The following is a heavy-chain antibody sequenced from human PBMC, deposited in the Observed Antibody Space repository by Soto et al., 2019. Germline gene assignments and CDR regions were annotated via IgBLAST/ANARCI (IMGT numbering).Heavy chain of an antibody. J-gene: IGHJ3*02. CDR1: GFTFSDYD. D-gene: IGHD4-17*01. CDR2: ISSSGSTI. CDR3: ASGNDYGVHDAFDI. Sequence: QVQLVESGGGLVKPGGSLRLSCAASGFTFSDYDMSWIRQAPGKGLEWVSYISSSGSTIYYADSVKGRFTISRDNAKNSLYLQMNGLRAEDTAVYYCASGNDYGVHDAFDIWGQGTMVTVSS. V-gene: IGHV3-11*01.